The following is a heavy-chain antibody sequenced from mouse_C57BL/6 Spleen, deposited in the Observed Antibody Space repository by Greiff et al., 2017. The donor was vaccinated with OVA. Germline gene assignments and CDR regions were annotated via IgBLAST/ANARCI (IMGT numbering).Heavy chain of an antibody. D-gene: IGHD1-1*01. CDR1: GYSITSGYY. V-gene: IGHV3-6*01. CDR2: ISYDRSN. J-gene: IGHJ2*01. Sequence: EVKLLESGPGLVKPSQSLSLTCSVTGYSITSGYYWNWIRQFPGNKLEWMGYISYDRSNNYNPSLKNRISITRDTSKNQFFLKLNSVTTEDTATYYCARDTVVPFDYWGQGTTLTVSS. CDR3: ARDTVVPFDY.